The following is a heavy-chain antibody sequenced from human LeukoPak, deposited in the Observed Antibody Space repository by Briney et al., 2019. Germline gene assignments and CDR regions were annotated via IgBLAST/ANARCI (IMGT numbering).Heavy chain of an antibody. CDR3: ARHGIEVAGPRQNAAFDI. CDR2: ITHSGST. Sequence: PSETLSLTCAVYDGSFSDYYWSWLRQPPGKGLEWIGKITHSGSTYYNPSLRSRVTISVDTSMNQFSLNLNSVTAADTAVYYCARHGIEVAGPRQNAAFDIWGQGTKVTVSS. CDR1: DGSFSDYY. J-gene: IGHJ3*02. V-gene: IGHV4-34*01. D-gene: IGHD6-19*01.